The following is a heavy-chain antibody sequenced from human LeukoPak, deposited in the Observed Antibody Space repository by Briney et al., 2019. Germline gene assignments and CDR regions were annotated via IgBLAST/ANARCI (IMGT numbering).Heavy chain of an antibody. CDR1: GGSISSYY. D-gene: IGHD1/OR15-1a*01. CDR2: IYYSGST. J-gene: IGHJ4*02. V-gene: IGHV4-59*08. Sequence: SETLSLTCTVSGGSISSYYWSWLRQPPGKGLEWLGYIYYSGSTNYNPSLKSRVTISVDTSKNQFSLKLSSVTAADTAVYYCASGAVTTHDYWGQGTLVTVSS. CDR3: ASGAVTTHDY.